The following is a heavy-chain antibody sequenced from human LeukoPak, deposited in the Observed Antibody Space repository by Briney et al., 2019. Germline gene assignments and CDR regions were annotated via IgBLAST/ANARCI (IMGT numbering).Heavy chain of an antibody. V-gene: IGHV1-18*01. CDR1: GYTLTSYG. CDR3: ARVPYYYNSSGYYSFDY. D-gene: IGHD3-22*01. CDR2: ISAYNGNT. J-gene: IGHJ4*02. Sequence: ASVKVSCKASGYTLTSYGISWLRQAPGQGLEWMGWISAYNGNTNYAQKLQGRVTMTTDTSTSTAYMELRSLRSDDTAVYYCARVPYYYNSSGYYSFDYWGQGTLVTVSS.